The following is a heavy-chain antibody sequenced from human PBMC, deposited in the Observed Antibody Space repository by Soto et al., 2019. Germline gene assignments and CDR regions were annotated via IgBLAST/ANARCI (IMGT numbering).Heavy chain of an antibody. V-gene: IGHV1-18*01. D-gene: IGHD2-15*01. CDR2: ISAYNGNT. CDR3: ARDLISAATSGFDP. J-gene: IGHJ5*02. Sequence: ASVKVSCKASGYTFTSYGISWVRQAPGQGLEWMGWISAYNGNTNYAQKLQGRVTMTTDTSTSTAYMELRSLRSDDTAVYYCARDLISAATSGFDPWGQGTLVTVSS. CDR1: GYTFTSYG.